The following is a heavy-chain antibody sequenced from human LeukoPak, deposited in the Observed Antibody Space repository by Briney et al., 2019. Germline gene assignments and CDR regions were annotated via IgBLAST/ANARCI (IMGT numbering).Heavy chain of an antibody. CDR3: ARDKDGLVVGAFDI. J-gene: IGHJ3*02. CDR1: GFTVSSNY. D-gene: IGHD3-22*01. V-gene: IGHV3-53*01. CDR2: IYSGGST. Sequence: GGSLSLSCAASGFTVSSNYMSWVRQAPGKGLEWVSVIYSGGSTYYADSVKGRFTISRDNAKNSLYLQMNSLRAEDTAVYYCARDKDGLVVGAFDIWGQGTMVTVSS.